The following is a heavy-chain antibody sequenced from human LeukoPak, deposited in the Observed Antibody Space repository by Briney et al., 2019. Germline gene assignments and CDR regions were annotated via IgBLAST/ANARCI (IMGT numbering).Heavy chain of an antibody. D-gene: IGHD1-26*01. J-gene: IGHJ4*02. CDR1: GFTFSSYD. V-gene: IGHV3-30*02. CDR3: AKGGARLHSYYFDY. Sequence: GGSLRLSCAASGFTFSSYDMYWVRQAPGKGLDWVAFVRYDGSQKYYADSVKDRFTLSRDNSKNTLYLQMNSLRAEDTAVFYCAKGGARLHSYYFDYWGQGTLVTVSS. CDR2: VRYDGSQK.